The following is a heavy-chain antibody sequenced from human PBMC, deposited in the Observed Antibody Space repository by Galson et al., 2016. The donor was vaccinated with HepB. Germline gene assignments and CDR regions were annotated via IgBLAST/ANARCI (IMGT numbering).Heavy chain of an antibody. CDR1: GGAFDYA. V-gene: IGHV1-69*13. CDR2: IFPILGTS. D-gene: IGHD3-10*01. Sequence: SVKVSCKASGGAFDYAIDWVRQAPGQGLEWMGDIFPILGTSSKAQKFQGRLTITADESTSKAYMELSSLRSEDTAGYCCARVPGGGMDVWGQGTTVTVSS. J-gene: IGHJ6*02. CDR3: ARVPGGGMDV.